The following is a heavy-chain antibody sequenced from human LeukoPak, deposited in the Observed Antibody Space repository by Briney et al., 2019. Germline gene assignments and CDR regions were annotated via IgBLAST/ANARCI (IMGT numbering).Heavy chain of an antibody. D-gene: IGHD1-1*01. CDR2: IYYSGST. V-gene: IGHV4-59*08. CDR1: GGSISSYY. Sequence: SETLSLTCTVSGGSISSYYWSWIRQPPGKGLEWIGYIYYSGSTNYNPSLKSRVTISVDTSKNQFSLKLSSVTAADTAVYYCARHGRVPGFDPWGQGTLVTVSS. CDR3: ARHGRVPGFDP. J-gene: IGHJ5*02.